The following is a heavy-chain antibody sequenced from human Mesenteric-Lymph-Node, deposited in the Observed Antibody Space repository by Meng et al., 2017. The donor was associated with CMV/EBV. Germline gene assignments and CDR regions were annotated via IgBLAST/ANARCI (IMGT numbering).Heavy chain of an antibody. V-gene: IGHV1-8*01. CDR2: MNPNSGNT. CDR1: GYTFTSYD. CDR3: ARLPGGAARPNYYYGMDV. D-gene: IGHD6-6*01. J-gene: IGHJ6*02. Sequence: ASVKVSCKASGYTFTSYDINWVRQATGQGLEWMGWMNPNSGNTGYAQKFQGRVTMTRDTSISTAYLQWSSLKASDTAMYYCARLPGGAARPNYYYGMDVWGQGTTVTVSS.